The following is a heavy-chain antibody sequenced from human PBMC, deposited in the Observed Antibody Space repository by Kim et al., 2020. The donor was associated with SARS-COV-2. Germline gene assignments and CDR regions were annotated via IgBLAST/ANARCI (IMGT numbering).Heavy chain of an antibody. CDR2: ISGSGDGT. CDR1: GFTFSRYA. D-gene: IGHD3-3*02. V-gene: IGHV3-23*01. CDR3: AKSVGSLTFSCFDF. J-gene: IGHJ4*02. Sequence: GGSLRLSCTASGFTFSRYAMSWVRQAPGKGLEWVSSISGSGDGTYHADSVKGRFTISRDNSKNTLYLQMSSLRAEDTAVYYCAKSVGSLTFSCFDFWGQGTLVTVSS.